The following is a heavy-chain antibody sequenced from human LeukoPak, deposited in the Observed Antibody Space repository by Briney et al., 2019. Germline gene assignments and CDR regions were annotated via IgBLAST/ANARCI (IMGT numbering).Heavy chain of an antibody. V-gene: IGHV4-61*08. CDR1: GGSISSGGYY. D-gene: IGHD3-22*01. CDR3: ARRLYDSSGYYYEVDAFDI. CDR2: IYYSGST. J-gene: IGHJ3*02. Sequence: SETLSLTCTVSGGSISSGGYYWSWIRQHPGKGPEWIGYIYYSGSTNYNPSLKSRVTISVDTSKNQFSLKLSSVTAADTAVYYCARRLYDSSGYYYEVDAFDIWGQGTMVTVSS.